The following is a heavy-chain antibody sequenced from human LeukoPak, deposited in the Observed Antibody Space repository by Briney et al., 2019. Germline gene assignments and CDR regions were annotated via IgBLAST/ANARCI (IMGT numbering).Heavy chain of an antibody. CDR1: GFTVSSNS. Sequence: GGSLRLSCTVSGFTVSSNSMSWVRQAPGKGLEWVSSISMKGRFTISRDNAKNSLFLQMNSLRAEDTAVYYCARPRFPYYRLSGADYYYMDVWGKGTTVTVSS. V-gene: IGHV3-69-1*01. CDR3: ARPRFPYYRLSGADYYYMDV. CDR2: IS. D-gene: IGHD3-10*01. J-gene: IGHJ6*03.